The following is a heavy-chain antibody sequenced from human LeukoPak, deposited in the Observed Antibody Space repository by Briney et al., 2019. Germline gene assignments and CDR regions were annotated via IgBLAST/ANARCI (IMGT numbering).Heavy chain of an antibody. CDR3: AHSHPAIITAVNRYCDY. J-gene: IGHJ4*02. D-gene: IGHD3-10*01. Sequence: GSGPTLVNPTATLTLTCSFSGMSLSATGVAVGWIRQPPGKAPERLALIYWNGDKRYSPSLKSRLTISKDTSKDQVVLAMSNMDPVDTGTYYCAHSHPAIITAVNRYCDYWGQGTLVTVSS. CDR1: GMSLSATGVA. V-gene: IGHV2-5*01. CDR2: IYWNGDK.